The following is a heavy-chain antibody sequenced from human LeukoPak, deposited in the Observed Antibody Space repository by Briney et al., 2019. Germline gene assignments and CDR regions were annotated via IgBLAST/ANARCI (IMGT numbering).Heavy chain of an antibody. Sequence: PGRSLRLSCAASGFIFGSYAMHWVRQAPGKGLDWVAVISYDGSNKYYADSVKGRFTISRDNSKDTLYPQMNSLRAEDTAVYYCARDRLDDYYYDSSGYYSDAFDIWGQGTMVTVSS. CDR3: ARDRLDDYYYDSSGYYSDAFDI. V-gene: IGHV3-30*04. CDR1: GFIFGSYA. D-gene: IGHD3-22*01. J-gene: IGHJ3*02. CDR2: ISYDGSNK.